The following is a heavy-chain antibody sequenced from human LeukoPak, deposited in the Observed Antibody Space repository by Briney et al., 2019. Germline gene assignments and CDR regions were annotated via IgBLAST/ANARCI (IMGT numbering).Heavy chain of an antibody. J-gene: IGHJ4*02. CDR1: GYTFTGYY. CDR2: INPNSGGT. CDR3: ARAPSLVFQDSSWYIY. D-gene: IGHD6-13*01. V-gene: IGHV1-2*02. Sequence: ASVKVSCKASGYTFTGYYMHWVRQAPGQGLEWMGWINPNSGGTNYAQKFQGRVTMTRDTSISTAYMELSRLGSDDTAVYYCARAPSLVFQDSSWYIYWGQGTLVTVSS.